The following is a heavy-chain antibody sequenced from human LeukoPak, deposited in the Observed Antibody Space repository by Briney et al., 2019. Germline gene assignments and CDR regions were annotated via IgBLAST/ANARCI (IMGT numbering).Heavy chain of an antibody. D-gene: IGHD3-3*01. V-gene: IGHV4-4*07. Sequence: SETLSLTCTASGGSISSYYWSWIRQPAGKGLEWIGRIYTSGSTNYNPSLKSRVTMSVDTSKNQFSLKLSSVTAADTAVYYCARDRNPIFGVVTGFDPWGQGTLVTVSS. J-gene: IGHJ5*02. CDR1: GGSISSYY. CDR2: IYTSGST. CDR3: ARDRNPIFGVVTGFDP.